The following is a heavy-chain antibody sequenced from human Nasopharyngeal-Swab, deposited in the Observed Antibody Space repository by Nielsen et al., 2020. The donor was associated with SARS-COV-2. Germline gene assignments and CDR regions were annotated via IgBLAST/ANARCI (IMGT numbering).Heavy chain of an antibody. V-gene: IGHV1-69*13. J-gene: IGHJ3*02. CDR2: IIPIFGTA. D-gene: IGHD4-17*01. CDR1: GGTFSSYA. CDR3: ARSSWRKHYGDYMSDAFDI. Sequence: SVKVPCKASGGTFSSYAISWVRQAPGQGLEWMGGIIPIFGTANYAQKFQGRVTITADESTSTAYMELSSLRSEDTAVYYCARSSWRKHYGDYMSDAFDIWGQGTMVTVSS.